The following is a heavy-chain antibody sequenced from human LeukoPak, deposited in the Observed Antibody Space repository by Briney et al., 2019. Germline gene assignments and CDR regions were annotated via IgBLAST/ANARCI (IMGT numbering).Heavy chain of an antibody. CDR1: GDSISSGGYS. CDR2: IYHSGST. V-gene: IGHV4-30-2*01. D-gene: IGHD2-15*01. J-gene: IGHJ3*02. Sequence: SQTLSLTCAVSGDSISSGGYSWSWIRQPPGKGLEWIGYIYHSGSTYYNPSLKSRVTISADTSKNQFSLKLSSVTAADTAMYYCARGPDADFSGGSCYIIWGQGTMVTVSS. CDR3: ARGPDADFSGGSCYII.